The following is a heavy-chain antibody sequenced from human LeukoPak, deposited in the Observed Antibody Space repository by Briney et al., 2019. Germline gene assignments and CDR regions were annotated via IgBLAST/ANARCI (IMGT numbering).Heavy chain of an antibody. J-gene: IGHJ4*02. CDR3: ARGVGSGSRLRAGDY. D-gene: IGHD1-26*01. Sequence: GGSLRLSCAASGFTVSSNYMSWVRQAPGKGLEWVSVIYSGGSTYYADSVKGQFTISRDNSKNTLYLQMNSLRAEDTAVYYCARGVGSGSRLRAGDYWGQGTLVTVSS. CDR2: IYSGGST. V-gene: IGHV3-53*01. CDR1: GFTVSSNY.